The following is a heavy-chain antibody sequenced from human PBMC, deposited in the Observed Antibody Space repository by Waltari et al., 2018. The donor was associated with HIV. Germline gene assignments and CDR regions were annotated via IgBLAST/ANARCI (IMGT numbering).Heavy chain of an antibody. V-gene: IGHV4-39*01. D-gene: IGHD3-22*01. J-gene: IGHJ3*02. CDR1: GGSISSSSYY. CDR2: IYYSGRT. Sequence: QLQLQESGPGLVKPSETLSLTCTVSGGSISSSSYYWGWIRQPPGKGLEWIGSIYYSGRTYYNPSLKSRVTISVDTSKNQFSLKLSSVTAADTAVYYCARRFTTNGAFDIWGQGTMVTVSS. CDR3: ARRFTTNGAFDI.